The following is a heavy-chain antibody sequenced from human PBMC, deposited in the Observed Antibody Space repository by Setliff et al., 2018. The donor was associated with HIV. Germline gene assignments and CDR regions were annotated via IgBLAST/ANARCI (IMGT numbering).Heavy chain of an antibody. CDR1: GGSISTNSYY. CDR2: MYFSGST. Sequence: SETLSLTCTVSGGSISTNSYYWGWIRQPPGKGLEWIGSMYFSGSTYYNPSLKSRVTMSIDKSRNEFSLKMSSVTAADTAVYYCARGGLAAAATHWGQGTLVTLSS. D-gene: IGHD6-13*01. V-gene: IGHV4-39*07. CDR3: ARGGLAAAATH. J-gene: IGHJ4*02.